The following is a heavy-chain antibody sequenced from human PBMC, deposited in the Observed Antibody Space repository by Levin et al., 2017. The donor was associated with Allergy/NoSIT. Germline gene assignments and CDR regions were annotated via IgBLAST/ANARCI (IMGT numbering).Heavy chain of an antibody. CDR3: TTPVYYDYLWGSYRSDYYYDYNMVV. CDR2: IKSKSDDGTT. J-gene: IGHJ6*02. CDR1: GFTFGNAW. Sequence: PGGSLRLSCATSGFTFGNAWMNWVRQAPGKGLEWVGRIKSKSDDGTTDYAAPVEGRFTISRDDSKNTLYLQMNSLKTEDTAVYYCTTPVYYDYLWGSYRSDYYYDYNMVVWGQGTTVTVSS. V-gene: IGHV3-15*01. D-gene: IGHD3-16*02.